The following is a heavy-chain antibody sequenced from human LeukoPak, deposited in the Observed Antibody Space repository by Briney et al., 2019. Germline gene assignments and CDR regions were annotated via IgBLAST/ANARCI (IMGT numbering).Heavy chain of an antibody. CDR2: ISSTSSTI. V-gene: IGHV3-48*01. J-gene: IGHJ3*02. CDR3: ARVYYGDSVTLDAFDI. D-gene: IGHD4-17*01. Sequence: GGSLRLSCAASGFAFSSYTINWVRQTPGKGLEWVSYISSTSSTIYYADSVKGRFTISRDNAKNSLYLQMNSLRAEDTAVYYCARVYYGDSVTLDAFDIWGQGTMVTVSS. CDR1: GFAFSSYT.